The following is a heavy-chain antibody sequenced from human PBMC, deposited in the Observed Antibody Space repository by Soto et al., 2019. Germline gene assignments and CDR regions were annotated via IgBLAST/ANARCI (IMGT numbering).Heavy chain of an antibody. V-gene: IGHV1-18*01. CDR1: GDTFVTSG. CDR3: ARDDLFVVPGALDI. D-gene: IGHD3-16*02. Sequence: QVQLVQSGAEMKKPGAAVRGSCKTPGDTFVTSGVQWARHAPGQGIEWVGWISAYNGNTDYRQKWLGRVTMTTATSTSTAYMEFRSLNSDDTAVYFCARDDLFVVPGALDIWGQGPMVTVSS. CDR2: ISAYNGNT. J-gene: IGHJ3*02.